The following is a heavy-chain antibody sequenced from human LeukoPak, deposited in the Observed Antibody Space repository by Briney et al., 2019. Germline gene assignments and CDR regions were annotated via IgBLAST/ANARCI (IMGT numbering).Heavy chain of an antibody. Sequence: QPGGSLRLSCAASGFTFSSYGMHWVRQAPGKGLEWVSAISGSGGSTYYADSVKGRFTISRDNSKNTLYLQMNSLRAEDTAVYYCARGRNGGRDHSESSGTFDFWGQGTLVTVSS. CDR3: ARGRNGGRDHSESSGTFDF. CDR1: GFTFSSYG. V-gene: IGHV3-23*01. D-gene: IGHD6-19*01. J-gene: IGHJ4*02. CDR2: ISGSGGST.